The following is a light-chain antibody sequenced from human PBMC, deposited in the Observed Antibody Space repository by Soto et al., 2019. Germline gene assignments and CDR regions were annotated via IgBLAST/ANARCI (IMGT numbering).Light chain of an antibody. J-gene: IGLJ1*01. CDR3: CSHAGSYTYV. Sequence: QSALIQPPSVSGSPGQSVTISCTGTSSDVGSYNYVSWYQQYPGKVPKLMIYDVTKRPSGVPDRFSGSKSGNTASLTISGLQAEDEADYYCCSHAGSYTYVFGTGTKVTVL. CDR1: SSDVGSYNY. V-gene: IGLV2-11*01. CDR2: DVT.